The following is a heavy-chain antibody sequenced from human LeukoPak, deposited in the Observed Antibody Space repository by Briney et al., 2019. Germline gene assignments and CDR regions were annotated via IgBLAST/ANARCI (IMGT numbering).Heavy chain of an antibody. Sequence: GGSLRLSCAASGFTFDDYAMHWVRQAPGKGLEWVSGISWNSGSIGYADSVKGRFTISRDNSKNTLYLQMNSLRTEDTAGYYCARDSPDSCFFDYWGRGILVTVPS. CDR3: ARDSPDSCFFDY. V-gene: IGHV3-9*01. J-gene: IGHJ4*02. CDR1: GFTFDDYA. CDR2: ISWNSGSI. D-gene: IGHD2-2*01.